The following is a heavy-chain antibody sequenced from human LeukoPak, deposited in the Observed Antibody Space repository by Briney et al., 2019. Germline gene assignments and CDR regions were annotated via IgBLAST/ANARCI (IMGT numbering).Heavy chain of an antibody. CDR2: ISLSGSST. Sequence: GGSLRLSCAASGFTFSSYAMSWVRQAPGKGLEWVSAISLSGSSTYYADSVKGRFTISRDNSKNTLYLQMNSLRVEDTAFYYCAKDLYDDNIYYFDYWGQGSLVTVSS. CDR1: GFTFSSYA. CDR3: AKDLYDDNIYYFDY. D-gene: IGHD5/OR15-5a*01. J-gene: IGHJ4*02. V-gene: IGHV3-23*01.